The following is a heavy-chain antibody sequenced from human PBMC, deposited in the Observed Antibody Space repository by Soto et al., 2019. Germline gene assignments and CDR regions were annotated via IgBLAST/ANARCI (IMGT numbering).Heavy chain of an antibody. CDR3: ARDTEIYDFWSGYYKPINWFDP. V-gene: IGHV1-18*01. D-gene: IGHD3-3*01. Sequence: ASVKVSCKASGYTFTSYGISWVRQAPGQGLEWMGWISAYNGNTNYAQKLQGRVTMTTDTSTSTAYMELRSLRSDDTAVYYCARDTEIYDFWSGYYKPINWFDPWGQGPLVTVSS. CDR2: ISAYNGNT. J-gene: IGHJ5*02. CDR1: GYTFTSYG.